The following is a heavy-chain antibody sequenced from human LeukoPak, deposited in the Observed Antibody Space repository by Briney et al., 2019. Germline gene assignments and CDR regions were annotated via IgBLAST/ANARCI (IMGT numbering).Heavy chain of an antibody. J-gene: IGHJ4*02. CDR1: GYTFSGYY. D-gene: IGHD6-19*01. CDR3: AGDKGTGWSPIDY. Sequence: ASVTVSCKASGYTFSGYYIHWVRQAPGQGLEWMGWINPNSGDTTYAQKLQGRVTMTRDTSISTAYMELSSLISDDTAVYFCAGDKGTGWSPIDYWGQGTLVTVSS. CDR2: INPNSGDT. V-gene: IGHV1-2*02.